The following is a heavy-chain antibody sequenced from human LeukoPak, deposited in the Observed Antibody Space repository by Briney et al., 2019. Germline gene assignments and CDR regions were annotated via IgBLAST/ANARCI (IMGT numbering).Heavy chain of an antibody. CDR3: ASLRGNHRTSFDY. V-gene: IGHV3-23*01. CDR2: IVDSGASK. CDR1: GFTFNTYA. D-gene: IGHD1-14*01. Sequence: GGSLTLSCAASGFTFNTYAMSWVRQPPGKGRDCVTSIVDSGASKFYAHCVKGRFPISRDNSKNTLYLKMNSLTTEDAAVYYCASLRGNHRTSFDYWGQGTLVTVSS. J-gene: IGHJ4*02.